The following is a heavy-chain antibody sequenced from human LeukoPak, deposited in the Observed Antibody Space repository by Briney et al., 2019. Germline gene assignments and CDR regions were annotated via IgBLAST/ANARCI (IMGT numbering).Heavy chain of an antibody. V-gene: IGHV4-38-2*02. Sequence: SETLSLTCTVSGYSISSGYYWGWIRQPPGKGLEWIGSISYSGSTYYNPSLKSRVTISVDTSKNQFSLKLSSVTAADTAVYYCARQPYYYDSSDAFDIWGQGTMVTVSS. CDR3: ARQPYYYDSSDAFDI. J-gene: IGHJ3*02. D-gene: IGHD3-22*01. CDR1: GYSISSGYY. CDR2: ISYSGST.